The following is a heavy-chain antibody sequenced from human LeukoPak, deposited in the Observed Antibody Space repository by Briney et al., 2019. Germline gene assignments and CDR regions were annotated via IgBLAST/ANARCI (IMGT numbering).Heavy chain of an antibody. CDR3: AKTVGSSYGDYFAGY. V-gene: IGHV3-53*04. J-gene: IGHJ4*02. CDR1: GFTVSSNY. CDR2: IYSGGST. Sequence: GGSLRLSCAASGFTVSSNYMSWVRQAPGKGLEWVSVIYSGGSTYYADSVKGRFTISRHNSKNTLYLQMNSLRAEDTAVYYCAKTVGSSYGDYFAGYWGQGTLVTVSS. D-gene: IGHD4-17*01.